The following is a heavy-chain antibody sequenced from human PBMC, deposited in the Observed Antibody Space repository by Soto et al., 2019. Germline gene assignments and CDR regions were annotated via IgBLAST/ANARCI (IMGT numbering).Heavy chain of an antibody. CDR3: ATNHDDISGRTPLLFDS. D-gene: IGHD3-22*01. V-gene: IGHV4-31*03. CDR1: GDSIGTGGYY. Sequence: QVQLQESGPGLVKPSQTLSLTCTVSGDSIGTGGYYWDWIRQHPGKGPEWIGYIHDSGNTYYNLSLKRRLTISLDTSKNQFSLHLSSVTAADTAVYYCATNHDDISGRTPLLFDSWGQGTLVTVSP. J-gene: IGHJ4*02. CDR2: IHDSGNT.